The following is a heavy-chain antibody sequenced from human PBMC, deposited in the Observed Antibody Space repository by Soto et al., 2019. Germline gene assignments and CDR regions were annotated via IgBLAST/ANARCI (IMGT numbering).Heavy chain of an antibody. V-gene: IGHV3-30*18. J-gene: IGHJ4*02. CDR2: ISYDGSNR. CDR1: GFTFSNYG. D-gene: IGHD2-15*01. Sequence: QVQLVESGGGVGQPGRSRRLSCAGSGFTFSNYGMHWVRQAPGKGLEWVAVISYDGSNRYYADAVKGRFTISRDNSKNTHELQMNSVRPDDTVVYYCAKALSGGYCSGGSCSLDYWGQGNLVTVSS. CDR3: AKALSGGYCSGGSCSLDY.